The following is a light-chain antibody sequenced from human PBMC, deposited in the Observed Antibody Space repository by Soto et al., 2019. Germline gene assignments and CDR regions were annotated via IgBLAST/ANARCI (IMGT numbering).Light chain of an antibody. V-gene: IGKV3-20*01. CDR1: QSVSSSY. J-gene: IGKJ5*01. CDR2: GAS. CDR3: QQYGSSLIT. Sequence: EIVLTQSPATLSVSPVEIPTLSCRAIQSVSSSYLAWYQQKPGQAPRLLIYGASSRATGIPDRFSGSGSGTDFSLTISRLEPEDFAVYYCQQYGSSLITFGQGTRLEIK.